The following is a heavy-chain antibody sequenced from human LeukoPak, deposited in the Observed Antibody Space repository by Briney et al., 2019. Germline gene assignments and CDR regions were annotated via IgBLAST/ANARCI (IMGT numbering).Heavy chain of an antibody. CDR2: INHSGRT. D-gene: IGHD2-2*01. CDR3: ARGTSMSIGEDIVVVPAAMYSDY. V-gene: IGHV4-34*01. J-gene: IGHJ4*02. CDR1: GGSFSGYY. Sequence: MPSETLSLTCAVYGGSFSGYYWSWVRQPPGKGLEWIGEINHSGRTNYNPSLKSRVTISVDTSKNQFSLKLSSVTAADTAVYYCARGTSMSIGEDIVVVPAAMYSDYWGQGTLVTVSS.